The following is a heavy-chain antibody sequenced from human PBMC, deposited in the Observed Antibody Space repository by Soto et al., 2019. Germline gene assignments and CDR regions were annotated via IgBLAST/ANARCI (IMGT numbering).Heavy chain of an antibody. Sequence: SETLSLTCTVSGGSISSYYWSWIRQPPGKGLEWIGYIYYSGSTNYNPSLKSRVTISVDTSKNQFSLKLSSVTAADTAVYYCGRVVHDFWSGYYTGAGWAYSYYMDVWGKGTTVTVSS. CDR3: GRVVHDFWSGYYTGAGWAYSYYMDV. CDR1: GGSISSYY. J-gene: IGHJ6*03. V-gene: IGHV4-59*01. D-gene: IGHD3-3*01. CDR2: IYYSGST.